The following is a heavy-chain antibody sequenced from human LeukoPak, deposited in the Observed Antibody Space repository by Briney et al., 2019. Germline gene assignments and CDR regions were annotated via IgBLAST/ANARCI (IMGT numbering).Heavy chain of an antibody. CDR1: GSRFTTYW. D-gene: IGHD2-2*01. CDR2: IYPGDYDT. J-gene: IGHJ4*02. CDR3: ARREYCSDTTCSACLDY. V-gene: IGHV5-51*01. Sequence: GESLKISFKGSGSRFTTYWIGWVRQMPGKGLEWMGIIYPGDYDTRYSPSFQGQVTTSADKSINTAYLQWNSLKASDTAMYYCARREYCSDTTCSACLDYWGQGTMVTVSS.